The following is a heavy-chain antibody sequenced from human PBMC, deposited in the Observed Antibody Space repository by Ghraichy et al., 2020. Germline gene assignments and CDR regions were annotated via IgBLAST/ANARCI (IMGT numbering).Heavy chain of an antibody. J-gene: IGHJ4*02. CDR2: ISYDGSNK. CDR1: GFTFSSYG. V-gene: IGHV3-30*18. D-gene: IGHD2-2*01. CDR3: AKDRRYQQRRGSTIDY. Sequence: GGSLRLSCAASGFTFSSYGMHWVRQAPGKGLEWVAVISYDGSNKYYADSVKGRFTISRDNSKNTLYLQMNSLRAEDTAVYYCAKDRRYQQRRGSTIDYWGQGTLVTDAS.